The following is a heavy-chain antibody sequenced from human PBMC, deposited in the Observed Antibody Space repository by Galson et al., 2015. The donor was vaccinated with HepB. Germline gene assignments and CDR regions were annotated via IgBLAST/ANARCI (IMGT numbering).Heavy chain of an antibody. D-gene: IGHD6-13*01. J-gene: IGHJ4*02. CDR1: GFTFSAYS. CDR2: ISGSSSVK. Sequence: SLRLSCAASGFTFSAYSMNWVRQAPGKGLEWVSYISGSSSVKYYADSVKGRFTISRDNAKNSLYLQTDSLRAEDTAVYYCAREHSSTWSFDSWGQGTLVTISS. V-gene: IGHV3-21*05. CDR3: AREHSSTWSFDS.